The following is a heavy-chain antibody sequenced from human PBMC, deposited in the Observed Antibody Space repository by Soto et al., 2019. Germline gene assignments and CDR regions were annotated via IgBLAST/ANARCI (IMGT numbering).Heavy chain of an antibody. CDR1: GFTFSYYA. CDR3: AREGVHNYNEYYFDY. J-gene: IGHJ4*02. D-gene: IGHD3-22*01. Sequence: LRLSCAASGFTFSYYALHWVRRAPGKGLEWVSSISGIRDYIRYADSVKGRFTISRDNAKTSLYLQMNSLTAEDTAVYYCAREGVHNYNEYYFDYWGQGTLVTVSS. V-gene: IGHV3-21*06. CDR2: ISGIRDYI.